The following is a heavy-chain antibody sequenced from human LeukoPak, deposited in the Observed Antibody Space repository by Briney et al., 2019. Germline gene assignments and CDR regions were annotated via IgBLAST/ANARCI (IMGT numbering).Heavy chain of an antibody. CDR1: GITLSNYG. J-gene: IGHJ4*02. CDR3: AKRGVVVRVILVGFHKEAYYFDS. V-gene: IGHV3-23*01. Sequence: GGSLRLSCGVSGITLSNYGMSWVRQAPGKGLEWVAGIRGSGGSTYYTDSVKGRFTISRDNPKNTLYLQMNSLRAEDTAVYFCAKRGVVVRVILVGFHKEAYYFDSWGQGALVTVSS. D-gene: IGHD3-10*01. CDR2: IRGSGGST.